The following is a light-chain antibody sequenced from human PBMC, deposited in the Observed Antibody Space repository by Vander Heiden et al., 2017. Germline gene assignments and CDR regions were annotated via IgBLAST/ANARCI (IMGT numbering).Light chain of an antibody. CDR3: QQSFSILLS. CDR2: AAS. Sequence: VTITCRASQSISTYLNWYQQKPGKAPRLLMYAASNLQSGAPSRFSGSGSGTDFTLTISSLQPEDFATYYCQQSFSILLSFGGGTKVEI. V-gene: IGKV1-39*01. J-gene: IGKJ4*01. CDR1: QSISTY.